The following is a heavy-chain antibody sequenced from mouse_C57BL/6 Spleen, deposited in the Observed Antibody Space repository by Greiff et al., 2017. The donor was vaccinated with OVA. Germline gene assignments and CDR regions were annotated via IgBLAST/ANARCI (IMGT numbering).Heavy chain of an antibody. Sequence: EVQGVESVAELVRPGASVKLSCTASGFNIKNTYMHWVKQRPEQGLEWIGRIDPANGNTKYAPKFQGKATITADTSSNTAYLQLSSLTSEDTAIYDCALDSSGLAWFAYWGQGTLVTVSA. J-gene: IGHJ3*01. D-gene: IGHD3-2*02. V-gene: IGHV14-3*01. CDR2: IDPANGNT. CDR3: ALDSSGLAWFAY. CDR1: GFNIKNTY.